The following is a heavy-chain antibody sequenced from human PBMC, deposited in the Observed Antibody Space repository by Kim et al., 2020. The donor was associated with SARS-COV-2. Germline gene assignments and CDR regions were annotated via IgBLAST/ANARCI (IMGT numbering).Heavy chain of an antibody. CDR1: GYTFTSYY. V-gene: IGHV1-46*01. Sequence: ASVKVSCKASGYTFTSYYMHWVRQAPGQGLEWMGIINPSGGSTSYAQKFQGRVTMTRDTSTSTVYMELSSLRSEDTAVYYCARVAAYYDSSARRGFDYWGQGTLVTVSS. D-gene: IGHD3-22*01. CDR3: ARVAAYYDSSARRGFDY. J-gene: IGHJ4*02. CDR2: INPSGGST.